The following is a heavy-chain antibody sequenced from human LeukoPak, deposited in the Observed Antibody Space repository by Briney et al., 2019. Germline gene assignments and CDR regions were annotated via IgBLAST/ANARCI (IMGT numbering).Heavy chain of an antibody. D-gene: IGHD6-19*01. J-gene: IGHJ4*02. Sequence: PGGSLRLSCAASGFTFSSFEMKWVRQAPGKGLEWVSYISSGGSTIYYADSVKGRFSITRDNAKNSLYLQMNSLRAEDTAVYYCARDGGSAWFLDYWGQGTLVTVSS. CDR1: GFTFSSFE. V-gene: IGHV3-48*03. CDR2: ISSGGSTI. CDR3: ARDGGSAWFLDY.